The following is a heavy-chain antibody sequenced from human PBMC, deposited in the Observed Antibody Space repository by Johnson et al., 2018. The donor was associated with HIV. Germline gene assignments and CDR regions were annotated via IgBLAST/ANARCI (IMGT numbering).Heavy chain of an antibody. CDR3: AKDRLRDGYNRDAFDI. CDR1: GFTFSSYG. D-gene: IGHD5-24*01. V-gene: IGHV3-33*06. Sequence: QVQLVESGGGVVQPGRSLRLSCAASGFTFSSYGMHWVRQAPGKGLEWVAVIWYDGSNKYYADSVKGRFTISRDNSKNTLYLQMNSLRAEDTALYYCAKDRLRDGYNRDAFDIWGQGTMVTVSS. CDR2: IWYDGSNK. J-gene: IGHJ3*02.